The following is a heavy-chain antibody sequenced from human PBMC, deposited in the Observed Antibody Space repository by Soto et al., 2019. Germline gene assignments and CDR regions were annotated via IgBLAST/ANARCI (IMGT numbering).Heavy chain of an antibody. V-gene: IGHV3-30*18. CDR2: MSYDGTKE. CDR1: GFTLTTYG. Sequence: GGSLRLSCAASGFTLTTYGMHWVRQAPGKGLEWVAAMSYDGTKEYYADSVKGRFTISRDSSRNTLFLQLSSLRAEDTAVYYCAKEFGSTWIDHWGEGTLVTVSS. J-gene: IGHJ4*02. D-gene: IGHD6-13*01. CDR3: AKEFGSTWIDH.